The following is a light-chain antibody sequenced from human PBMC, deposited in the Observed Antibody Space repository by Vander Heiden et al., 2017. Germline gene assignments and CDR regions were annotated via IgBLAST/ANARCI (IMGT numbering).Light chain of an antibody. J-gene: IGLJ1*01. CDR3: AAWDAGLNGYV. V-gene: IGLV1-44*01. CDR1: RSNIGAYA. CDR2: GDN. Sequence: QSVLTQPPSVSGIPGQRVSISCSGSRSNIGAYAVNWYQQLPGTAPKLLIHGDNQRPSGVPDRFSGSKSGTSASLAISGLQSEDEADYYCAAWDAGLNGYVFGTGTKVTVL.